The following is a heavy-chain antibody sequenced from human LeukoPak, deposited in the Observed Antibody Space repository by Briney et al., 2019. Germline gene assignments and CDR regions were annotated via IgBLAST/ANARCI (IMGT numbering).Heavy chain of an antibody. CDR3: VKGLPVAVAGILGHDLMNGDY. D-gene: IGHD6-19*01. CDR2: TSSNGGST. CDR1: GFTFSSYA. J-gene: IGHJ4*02. V-gene: IGHV3-64D*06. Sequence: GGSLRLSCSASGFTFSSYAMHRVRQAPGKGLEYVSATSSNGGSTYYADSVKGRFTISRDNSKNTLYLQMSSLRAEDTAVYYCVKGLPVAVAGILGHDLMNGDYWGQGTLVTVSS.